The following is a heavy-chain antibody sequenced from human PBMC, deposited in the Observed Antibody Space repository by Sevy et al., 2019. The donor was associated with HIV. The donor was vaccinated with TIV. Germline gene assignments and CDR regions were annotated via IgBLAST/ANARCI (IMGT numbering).Heavy chain of an antibody. D-gene: IGHD3-22*01. CDR2: IRYDGSNK. J-gene: IGHJ3*02. CDR1: GFTFSSYG. Sequence: GGSLRLSCAASGFTFSSYGMHWVRQAPGKGLEWVAFIRYDGSNKYYADSVKGRFTISRDNSKNTLYLQMNSLRAEDTAVYYCAKGGSITMIVAAYAFDIWGQGTMVTVSS. V-gene: IGHV3-30*02. CDR3: AKGGSITMIVAAYAFDI.